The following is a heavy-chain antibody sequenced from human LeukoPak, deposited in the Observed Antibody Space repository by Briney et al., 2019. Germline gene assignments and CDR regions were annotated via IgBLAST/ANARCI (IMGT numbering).Heavy chain of an antibody. D-gene: IGHD5-12*01. Sequence: PSEALSLTCAVSGASMTSYFWSWIRRPPGKGRMWIGFIYDSGTTNYNPSLKSRVAILLDTSKNQFSLKLSSATAADTAIYFCARGGYDSNYYFSTMDVWGQGTTVTVSS. CDR1: GASMTSYF. CDR2: IYDSGTT. J-gene: IGHJ6*02. CDR3: ARGGYDSNYYFSTMDV. V-gene: IGHV4-59*01.